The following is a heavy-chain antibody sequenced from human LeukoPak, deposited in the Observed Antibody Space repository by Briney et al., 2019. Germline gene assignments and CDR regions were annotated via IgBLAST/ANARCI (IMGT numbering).Heavy chain of an antibody. CDR3: AKSGSYSSPYYFDY. CDR1: GFTFSSYW. CDR2: ITWNSGTI. D-gene: IGHD3-10*01. Sequence: GGSLRLSCAASGFTFSSYWMHWVRQAPGKGLEWVSGITWNSGTIDYANSVKGRFTISRDNAKNSLYLQMNSLRAEDMALYYCAKSGSYSSPYYFDYWGQGTLVTVSS. V-gene: IGHV3-9*03. J-gene: IGHJ4*02.